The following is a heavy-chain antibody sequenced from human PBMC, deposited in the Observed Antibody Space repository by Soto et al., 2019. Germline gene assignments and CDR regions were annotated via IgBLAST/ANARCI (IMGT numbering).Heavy chain of an antibody. CDR2: ISAHNGNT. CDR1: GYTFSSYG. D-gene: IGHD1-26*01. Sequence: LVQSGAEVKKPGASVTVSCKPSGYTFSSYGITWVRQAPGQGLEWLGWISAHNGNTNYAQKLQDRVTMTTDASTSTAYMELTSLRSDDTAVYYCARSPPKWGLPSAYYFDSWGQGALVTVSS. V-gene: IGHV1-18*01. J-gene: IGHJ4*02. CDR3: ARSPPKWGLPSAYYFDS.